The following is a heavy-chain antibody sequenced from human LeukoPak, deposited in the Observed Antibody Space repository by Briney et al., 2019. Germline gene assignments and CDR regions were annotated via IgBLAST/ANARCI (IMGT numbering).Heavy chain of an antibody. CDR2: INPNSGGT. CDR1: GYTFTGCY. J-gene: IGHJ4*02. D-gene: IGHD1-26*01. V-gene: IGHV1-2*02. CDR3: ARDLRRASYRRFDY. Sequence: ASVKVSCKASGYTFTGCYMHWVRQAPGQGLEWMGWINPNSGGTNYAQKFQGRVTMTRDTSTSTAYMELRSLRSDDTAVYYCARDLRRASYRRFDYWGQGTLVTVSS.